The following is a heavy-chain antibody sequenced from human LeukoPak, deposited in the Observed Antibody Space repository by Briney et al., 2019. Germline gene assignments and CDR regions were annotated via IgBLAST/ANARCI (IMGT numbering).Heavy chain of an antibody. CDR3: AREKYGSGPQPFDY. CDR2: IYSAGNI. Sequence: GGSLRLSCAASGFTVSSNYMNWVRQAPGKGLEWVSSIYSAGNIYYADSAKGRFTISRDNSKNTLYLQMNSLRVDDTAVYYCAREKYGSGPQPFDYWGQEPRSPSPQ. J-gene: IGHJ4*01. D-gene: IGHD3-10*01. CDR1: GFTVSSNY. V-gene: IGHV3-66*01.